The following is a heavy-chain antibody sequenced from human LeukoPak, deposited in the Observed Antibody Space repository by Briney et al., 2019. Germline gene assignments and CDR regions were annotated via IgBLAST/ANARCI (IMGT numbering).Heavy chain of an antibody. Sequence: PSETLSLTCTVSGYSISSGYYWGWIRQPPGKGLEWIGSIYHSGSTYYNPSLKSRVTISVDTSKNQFSLKLSSVTAADTAVYYCARESGSSSWYTLWGQGTLVTVSS. J-gene: IGHJ4*02. D-gene: IGHD6-13*01. CDR2: IYHSGST. CDR1: GYSISSGYY. V-gene: IGHV4-38-2*02. CDR3: ARESGSSSWYTL.